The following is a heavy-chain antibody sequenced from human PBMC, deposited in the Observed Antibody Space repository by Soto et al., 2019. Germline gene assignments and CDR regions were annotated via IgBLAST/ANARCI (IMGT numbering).Heavy chain of an antibody. CDR1: GFSFRSYE. Sequence: PGGSLRLSCAASGFSFRSYEMNWVRQVPGKGLEWVAYISGTTTFYAESVKGRFTISRDNAKNSLYLQMDSLRAGDTAVYYCARNWDGYFDFWGQGTLVTVSS. CDR2: ISGTTT. D-gene: IGHD1-1*01. J-gene: IGHJ4*02. V-gene: IGHV3-48*03. CDR3: ARNWDGYFDF.